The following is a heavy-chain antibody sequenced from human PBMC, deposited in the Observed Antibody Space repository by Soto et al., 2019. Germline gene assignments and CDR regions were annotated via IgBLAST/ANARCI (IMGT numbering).Heavy chain of an antibody. CDR1: GFTLSSYD. CDR2: IGSGGDT. J-gene: IGHJ6*04. D-gene: IGHD3-9*01. V-gene: IGHV3-13*01. Sequence: EVQLVESGGGLVQPGGSLRLSCAASGFTLSSYDIHWVRQATGEGLAWVSGIGSGGDTHYADSVKGRFIISREDGKNSLYLQMNNLRVGDTAVYYCTRKTPPTGMEVWGXGXTVTVSS. CDR3: TRKTPPTGMEV.